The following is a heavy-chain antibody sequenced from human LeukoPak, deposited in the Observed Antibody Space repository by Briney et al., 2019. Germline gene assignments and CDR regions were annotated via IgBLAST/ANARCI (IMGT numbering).Heavy chain of an antibody. CDR1: GFTFSSYS. Sequence: PGGSLRLSCAASGFTFSSYSMNWVHQAPGKGLEWVSSISSSSSYIYYADSVKGRFTISRDNAKNSLYLQMNSLRAEDTAVYYCARDYSSSWYWFDPWGQGTLVTVSS. J-gene: IGHJ5*02. V-gene: IGHV3-21*01. CDR2: ISSSSSYI. D-gene: IGHD6-13*01. CDR3: ARDYSSSWYWFDP.